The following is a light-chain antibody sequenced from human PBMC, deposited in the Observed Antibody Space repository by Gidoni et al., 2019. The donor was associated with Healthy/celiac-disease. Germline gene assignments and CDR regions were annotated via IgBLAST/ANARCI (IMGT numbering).Light chain of an antibody. CDR1: QSVSSY. V-gene: IGKV3-11*01. CDR3: QQRSNWPT. CDR2: DAS. Sequence: EIVLTQSPATLSLSPGERATLSCRASQSVSSYLAWYQQKPGQAPRLLIYDASTRATGLPARFSGSGSGTDFTLTISRLEPEDFAVYYCQQRSNWPTFGGGTKVEIK. J-gene: IGKJ4*01.